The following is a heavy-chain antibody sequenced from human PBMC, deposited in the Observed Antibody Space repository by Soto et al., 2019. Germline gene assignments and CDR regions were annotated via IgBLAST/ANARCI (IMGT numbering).Heavy chain of an antibody. CDR2: IYYSGST. CDR1: GGSISSGGYY. CDR3: AREGANGSGSYYPNWFDP. Sequence: PSETLSLTCTVSGGSISSGGYYWSWIRQHPGKGLEWIGYIYYSGSTYYNPSLKSRVTISVDTSKNQFSLKLSSVTAADTALYYFAREGANGSGSYYPNWFDPWGQGTLVTVSS. J-gene: IGHJ5*02. V-gene: IGHV4-31*03. D-gene: IGHD3-10*01.